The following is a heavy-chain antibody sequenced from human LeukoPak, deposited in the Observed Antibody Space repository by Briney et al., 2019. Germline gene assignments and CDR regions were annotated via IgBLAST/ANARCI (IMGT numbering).Heavy chain of an antibody. CDR1: GFTFDDYA. D-gene: IGHD1-26*01. CDR2: ISGDGGST. V-gene: IGHV3-43*02. CDR3: ARHHSGSYYYFDY. J-gene: IGHJ4*02. Sequence: PGGSLRLSCAASGFTFDDYAMHWVRQAPGKGLEWASLISGDGGSTYYADSVKGRFTISRDNSKNSLYLQMNSLRTEDTALYYCARHHSGSYYYFDYWGRGTLVTVSS.